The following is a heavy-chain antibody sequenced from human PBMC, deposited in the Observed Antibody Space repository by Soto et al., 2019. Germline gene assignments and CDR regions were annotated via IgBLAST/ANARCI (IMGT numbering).Heavy chain of an antibody. CDR3: ARDEPGIAVAVTNLDY. Sequence: QVQLVQSGAEVKKPGASVKVSCKASGYTFTNFGVTWVRQAPGQGLEWVGWVSGYNGNANYAQKLQDRVSMTTDTSTRTAYMELRSLRSDDTAVYYCARDEPGIAVAVTNLDYWGQGTLVTVSS. V-gene: IGHV1-18*01. CDR2: VSGYNGNA. CDR1: GYTFTNFG. J-gene: IGHJ4*02. D-gene: IGHD6-19*01.